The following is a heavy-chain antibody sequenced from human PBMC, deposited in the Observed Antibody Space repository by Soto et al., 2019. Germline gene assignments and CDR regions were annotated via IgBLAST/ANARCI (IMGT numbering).Heavy chain of an antibody. V-gene: IGHV1-2*04. J-gene: IGHJ4*02. CDR1: GYTFTGYY. CDR2: INPNSGGT. D-gene: IGHD1-26*01. Sequence: QVQLVQSGAEVKKPGASVKVSCKASGYTFTGYYMHWVRQAPGQGLEWMGWINPNSGGTNYAQRFQGWVTMTRDTSISTAYMELSRLRSDDTAVYYCARASFFDRWELDYWGQGTLVTVSS. CDR3: ARASFFDRWELDY.